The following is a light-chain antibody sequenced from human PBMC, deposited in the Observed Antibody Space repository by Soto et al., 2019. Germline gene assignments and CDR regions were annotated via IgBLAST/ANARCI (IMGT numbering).Light chain of an antibody. Sequence: QSVLTQPPSASGTPGQRVTISCSGSSSNIGSNYVYWYQQLPGTAPKLLIYRNNQRPSGVPDRFSGSKSGTSASLAISGLRSEDEADYYCAAYDDSLSGRGVFGGGTKLTVL. CDR1: SSNIGSNY. CDR3: AAYDDSLSGRGV. J-gene: IGLJ3*02. V-gene: IGLV1-47*01. CDR2: RNN.